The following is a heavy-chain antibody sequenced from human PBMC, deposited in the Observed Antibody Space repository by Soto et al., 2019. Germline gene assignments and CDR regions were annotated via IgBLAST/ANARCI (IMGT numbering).Heavy chain of an antibody. CDR2: VYYRGRS. V-gene: IGHV4-39*01. D-gene: IGHD4-17*01. CDR3: VSKRTTVPTQAYFAY. CDR1: GGSVTNSSYY. Sequence: SETLSLTCTVSGGSVTNSSYYWGWIRQSPGKGLEWIGSVYYRGRSYSKSSVKSRVTISVDTSKNRFSLSLNSVTASDTAVYSFVSKRTTVPTQAYFAYGGPGALVTVSS. J-gene: IGHJ4*02.